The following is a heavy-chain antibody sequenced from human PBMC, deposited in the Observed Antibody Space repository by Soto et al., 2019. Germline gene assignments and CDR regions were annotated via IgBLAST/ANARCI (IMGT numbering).Heavy chain of an antibody. D-gene: IGHD3-22*01. J-gene: IGHJ5*02. Sequence: PSETLYLTCAVSVGSISSGGYSWSWILQPPGKGLEWIGYIYHSGSTYYNPSLKSRVTISVDRSKNQFSLKLSSVTAADTAVYYCARAREDYYDSSGYLNWFDPWGQGTLVTVSS. V-gene: IGHV4-30-2*01. CDR3: ARAREDYYDSSGYLNWFDP. CDR2: IYHSGST. CDR1: VGSISSGGYS.